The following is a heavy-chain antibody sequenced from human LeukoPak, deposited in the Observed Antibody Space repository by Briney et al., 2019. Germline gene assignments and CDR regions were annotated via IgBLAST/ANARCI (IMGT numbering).Heavy chain of an antibody. V-gene: IGHV3-66*01. D-gene: IGHD3-16*02. J-gene: IGHJ2*01. Sequence: GGSLRLSCAASGFTVSSNYMSWVRQAPGKGLEWVSVIYSGGSTYYADSVKGRFTISRDNSKNTLYLQMNSLRAEDTAVYYCAREEHYRRYFALWGRGTLVTVSS. CDR1: GFTVSSNY. CDR3: AREEHYRRYFAL. CDR2: IYSGGST.